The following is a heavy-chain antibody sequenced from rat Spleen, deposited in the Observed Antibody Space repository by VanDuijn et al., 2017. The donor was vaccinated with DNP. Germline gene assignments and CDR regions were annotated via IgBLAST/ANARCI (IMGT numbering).Heavy chain of an antibody. V-gene: IGHV3-1*01. J-gene: IGHJ2*01. CDR1: GYSITNNY. CDR3: AGRPPPTRGPFDY. Sequence: EVRLQESGPGLVKPSQSLSLTCSVTGYSITNNYWAWIRKFPGNKMEWMGYISYSGSTGYNPSLKSRISITRDTSKNQFFVQLNSVTTEDTAIYYCAGRPPPTRGPFDYWGQGVTVTVSS. D-gene: IGHD1-4*01. CDR2: ISYSGST.